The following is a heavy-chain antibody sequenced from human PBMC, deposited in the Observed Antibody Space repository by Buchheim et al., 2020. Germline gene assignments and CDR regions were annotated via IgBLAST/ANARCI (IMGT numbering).Heavy chain of an antibody. D-gene: IGHD2-2*01. CDR1: GFTFSSYA. Sequence: EVQLLESGGGLVQPGGSLRLSCAASGFTFSSYAMNWVRQAPGKGLEWVSSISGSVGSTHYADSVKGRVTISRDNSKNTLYLQMNSLRAEDTAVYYCAKAPSSTYYYGMDVWGQGTT. CDR3: AKAPSSTYYYGMDV. J-gene: IGHJ6*02. V-gene: IGHV3-23*01. CDR2: ISGSVGST.